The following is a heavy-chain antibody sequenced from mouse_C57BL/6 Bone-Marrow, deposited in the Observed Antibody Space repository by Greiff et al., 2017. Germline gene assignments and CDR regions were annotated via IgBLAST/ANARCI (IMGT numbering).Heavy chain of an antibody. CDR3: KRSGSSPPWFAY. J-gene: IGHJ3*01. V-gene: IGHV1-5*01. CDR2: IYPGNSDT. D-gene: IGHD1-1*01. Sequence: EVQLQQSGTVLARPGASVKMSCKTSGYTFTSYWMHWVKQRPGQGLEWIGAIYPGNSDTSYNQKFKGKAKLTAVTSASTAYLELSSLTNEDAAVYYCKRSGSSPPWFAYWGQGTLVTVSA. CDR1: GYTFTSYW.